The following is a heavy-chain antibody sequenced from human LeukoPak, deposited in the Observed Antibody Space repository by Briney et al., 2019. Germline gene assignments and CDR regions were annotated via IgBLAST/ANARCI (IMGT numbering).Heavy chain of an antibody. J-gene: IGHJ4*02. CDR2: IWYDGSNK. D-gene: IGHD1-26*01. Sequence: GGSLRLSCAASGFTFRNYGMHWVRQAPGKGLEWVAVIWYDGSNKNYADSVKGRFTISRDNSKDTLDLQMNSLRAEDTAVYYCARGGVVGATKNYDCWGQGALVTVSP. V-gene: IGHV3-33*01. CDR1: GFTFRNYG. CDR3: ARGGVVGATKNYDC.